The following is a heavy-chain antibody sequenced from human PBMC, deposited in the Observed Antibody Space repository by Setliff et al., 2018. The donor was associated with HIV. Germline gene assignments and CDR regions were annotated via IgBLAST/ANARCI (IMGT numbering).Heavy chain of an antibody. CDR1: GYSFTSYW. D-gene: IGHD3-9*01. Sequence: GESLTISCKGSGYSFTSYWIGWVRQMPGKGLEWMGIISPDDSDSRYSPSFQGQVTISADKSISTAYLQWSSLKASDTAMYYCASGRKKNYDLFTGYYRILGVDFDYWGQGTLVTVS. CDR3: ASGRKKNYDLFTGYYRILGVDFDY. CDR2: ISPDDSDS. J-gene: IGHJ4*02. V-gene: IGHV5-51*01.